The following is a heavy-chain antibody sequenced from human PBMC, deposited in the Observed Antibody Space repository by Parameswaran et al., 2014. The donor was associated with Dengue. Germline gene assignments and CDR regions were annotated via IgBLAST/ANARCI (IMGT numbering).Heavy chain of an antibody. Sequence: VRQAPGKALEWVSSISSASLVIWNADSLKGRFTISRDNAKESVYLQMDSLRAEDTAVYYCARGAGLEARGYYFDYWGQGALVTVSS. V-gene: IGHV3-21*01. CDR2: ISSASLVI. D-gene: IGHD3/OR15-3a*01. CDR3: ARGAGLEARGYYFDY. J-gene: IGHJ4*02.